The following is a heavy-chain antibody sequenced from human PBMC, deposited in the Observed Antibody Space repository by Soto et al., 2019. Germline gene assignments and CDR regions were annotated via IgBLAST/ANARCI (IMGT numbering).Heavy chain of an antibody. D-gene: IGHD6-6*01. CDR2: IYYSGST. Sequence: SETLSLTCTVSGAYMSSGCYYWTWIRQSPGKGLEWIGYIYYSGSTYYNPSLESRVAISLDTSRSQFSLTLHSVTAADTAIYYCARDRHNNFFDPWGQGTLVTVSS. CDR1: GAYMSSGCYY. V-gene: IGHV4-31*03. CDR3: ARDRHNNFFDP. J-gene: IGHJ5*02.